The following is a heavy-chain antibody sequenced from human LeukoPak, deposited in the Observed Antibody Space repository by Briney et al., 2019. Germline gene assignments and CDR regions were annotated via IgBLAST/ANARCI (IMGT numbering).Heavy chain of an antibody. D-gene: IGHD2-15*01. CDR1: GFSFSNYR. Sequence: TGGSLRLSRAASGFSFSNYRMNWVRQAPGKGLEWVSFITGSSNYIYYADSVKGRFTISRDNAKNSLCLQMNSLRAEDTAVYYCARRVVVVATDSYYGMDVWGRGTTVTVSS. V-gene: IGHV3-21*01. J-gene: IGHJ6*02. CDR2: ITGSSNYI. CDR3: ARRVVVVATDSYYGMDV.